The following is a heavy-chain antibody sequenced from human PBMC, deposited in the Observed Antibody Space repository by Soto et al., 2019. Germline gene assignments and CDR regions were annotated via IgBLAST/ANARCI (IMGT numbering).Heavy chain of an antibody. CDR2: IFPGDSDT. CDR3: ARLRGLGWFGEQSSFDS. J-gene: IGHJ4*02. V-gene: IGHV5-51*03. Sequence: EVQLVQSGAEVKKPGDSVKISCKGSGYTFTSYWIGWVRQMPEKGLEWMGIIFPGDSDTRYSPSFQGRVSISDDKSISTASLQLNDLKASDTAIYYCARLRGLGWFGEQSSFDSWGQGTLVTVSS. CDR1: GYTFTSYW. D-gene: IGHD3-10*01.